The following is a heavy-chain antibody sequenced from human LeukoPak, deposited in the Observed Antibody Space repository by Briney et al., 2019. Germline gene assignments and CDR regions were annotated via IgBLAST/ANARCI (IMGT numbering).Heavy chain of an antibody. Sequence: SVKVSCKASGGTFSSYAISWVRQAPGQGLEWMGRIIPILGIANYAQKFQGRVTITADKSTSTAYMELSSLRSEDTAVYYCAREFGKDSTAAGTMDHKNNWLDPWGQGTLVTVSS. CDR2: IIPILGIA. V-gene: IGHV1-69*04. CDR3: AREFGKDSTAAGTMDHKNNWLDP. CDR1: GGTFSSYA. J-gene: IGHJ5*02. D-gene: IGHD6-13*01.